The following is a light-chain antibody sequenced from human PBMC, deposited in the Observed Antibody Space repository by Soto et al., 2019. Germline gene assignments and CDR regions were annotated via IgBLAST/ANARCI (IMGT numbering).Light chain of an antibody. J-gene: IGLJ1*01. CDR2: DVS. CDR3: CSYAGSPRYV. CDR1: SSDVGGYNY. V-gene: IGLV2-11*01. Sequence: QSVLTQPRSVSGSPGQSVTISCTGTSSDVGGYNYVSWYQQHPGKAPKVMIYDVSERPSGVPDRFPGSMSGNTASLTISGLQAEDEADYCCCSYAGSPRYVLGTGTKVTVL.